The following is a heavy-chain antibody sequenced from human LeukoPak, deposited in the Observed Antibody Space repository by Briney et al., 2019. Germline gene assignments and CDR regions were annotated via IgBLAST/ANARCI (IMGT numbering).Heavy chain of an antibody. V-gene: IGHV1-18*01. Sequence: ASVKVSCKASGYTFTSYGISWVRRAPGQGLEWMGWISAYNGNTNYAQKLQGRVTMTTDTSTSTAYMELRSLRSDDTAVYYCARGNLDRLRYFDWLFTQGYYFDYWGQGTLVTVSS. CDR2: ISAYNGNT. J-gene: IGHJ4*02. CDR3: ARGNLDRLRYFDWLFTQGYYFDY. D-gene: IGHD3-9*01. CDR1: GYTFTSYG.